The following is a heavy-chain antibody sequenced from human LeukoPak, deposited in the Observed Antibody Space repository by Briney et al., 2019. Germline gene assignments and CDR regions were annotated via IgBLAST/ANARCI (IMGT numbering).Heavy chain of an antibody. D-gene: IGHD3-9*01. Sequence: SETLSLTCAVYGGSFSGYYWSWIRQPPGKGLEWIGRIYTSGSTNYNPSLKSRVTISVDTSKNQFSLKLSSVTAADTAVYYCARDAPYYDILTGYPSFFDYWGQGTLVTVSS. V-gene: IGHV4-4*08. CDR1: GGSFSGYY. J-gene: IGHJ4*02. CDR2: IYTSGST. CDR3: ARDAPYYDILTGYPSFFDY.